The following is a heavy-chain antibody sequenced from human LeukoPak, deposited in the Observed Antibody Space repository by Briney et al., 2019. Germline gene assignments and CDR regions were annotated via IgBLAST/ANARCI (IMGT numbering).Heavy chain of an antibody. CDR1: GFTFSSYA. J-gene: IGHJ4*02. CDR3: AKGKYSSGGAPDY. Sequence: AGGSLRLSCAASGFTFSSYAMSWVRQAPGKGLEWVSAISGSGGSTYYADSVKGRFTISRDNSKNTLYLQMNSLRAEDTAVYYCAKGKYSSGGAPDYWGQGTLVTVSS. CDR2: ISGSGGST. D-gene: IGHD6-19*01. V-gene: IGHV3-23*01.